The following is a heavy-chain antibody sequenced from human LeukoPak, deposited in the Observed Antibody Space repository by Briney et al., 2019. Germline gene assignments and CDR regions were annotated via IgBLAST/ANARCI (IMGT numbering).Heavy chain of an antibody. CDR3: ARVRGATLFDY. J-gene: IGHJ4*02. CDR1: GGTLNKYS. Sequence: SVKVSCKASGGTLNKYSISWVRQAPGQGFEWMGGIIPSFGLANYAQKFKGRVTITADESTSTIYMELSSLRSEDTAVYYCARVRGATLFDYWGQGTLVIVSS. V-gene: IGHV1-69*01. CDR2: IIPSFGLA. D-gene: IGHD1-26*01.